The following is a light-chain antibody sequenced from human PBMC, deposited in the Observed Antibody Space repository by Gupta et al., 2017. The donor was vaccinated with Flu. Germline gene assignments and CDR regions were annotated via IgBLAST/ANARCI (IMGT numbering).Light chain of an antibody. CDR3: AAWDAILNGQV. Sequence: QSVLTQPPSASGTPGQRVTIPCSGSSSNIGSNTVNWYQQLPRTAPKLLIYSNNQRPSGVPDRFSGSKSGTSASLAISGLQSEDEADYYCAAWDAILNGQVFGGGTKLTVL. J-gene: IGLJ2*01. CDR1: SSNIGSNT. V-gene: IGLV1-44*01. CDR2: SNN.